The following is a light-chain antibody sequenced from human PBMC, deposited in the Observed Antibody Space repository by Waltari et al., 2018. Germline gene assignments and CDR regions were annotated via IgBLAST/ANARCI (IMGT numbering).Light chain of an antibody. CDR3: SSRTSSITWV. V-gene: IGLV2-14*03. CDR1: SSDVGAYDY. CDR2: DVT. Sequence: QSALTQPASVSGSPGQSITISCTGTSSDVGAYDYVSWYQQHPGKAPKVVIYDVTKRPSAVSIRFSGSKAGSTASLTISGLQAEDEADYYCSSRTSSITWVFGGGTKLTVL. J-gene: IGLJ3*02.